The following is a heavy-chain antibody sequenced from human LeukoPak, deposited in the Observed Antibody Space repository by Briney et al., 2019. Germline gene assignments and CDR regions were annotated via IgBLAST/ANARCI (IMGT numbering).Heavy chain of an antibody. D-gene: IGHD3-16*01. V-gene: IGHV4-59*08. J-gene: IGHJ3*02. CDR3: ARRGGGHAFDI. CDR1: GGSISSYW. CDR2: IFYSGST. Sequence: PSETLSLTCTVSGGSISSYWWSWIRQPPGKGLEYIGYIFYSGSTNYNPSLKSRATISVDTSKIHFSLRLSSVTAADTAVYYCARRGGGHAFDIWGQGTMVTVSS.